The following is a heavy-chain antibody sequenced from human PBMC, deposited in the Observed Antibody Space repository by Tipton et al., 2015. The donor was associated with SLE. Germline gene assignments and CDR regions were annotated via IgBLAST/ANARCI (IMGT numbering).Heavy chain of an antibody. V-gene: IGHV4-39*07. J-gene: IGHJ5*02. CDR2: ISYSGST. CDR3: AKICGGDCYSALDP. D-gene: IGHD2-21*01. CDR1: GASISSNIYY. Sequence: TLSLTCTVSGASISSNIYYWGWIRQPPGKGLEWIGSISYSGSTSYNPSLKSRVTISVDMSKNQVSLKLASVTAADTALYFCAKICGGDCYSALDPWGPGTLVTVSS.